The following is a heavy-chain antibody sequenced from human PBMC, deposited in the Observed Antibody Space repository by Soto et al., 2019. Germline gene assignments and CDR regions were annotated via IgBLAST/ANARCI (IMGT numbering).Heavy chain of an antibody. Sequence: AAVKVSCKASGYSFTAYYIHWVRQAPGQGLECMGWIKPHSGDTGYTQKFQGRVTMTRDTSISTAYMELSSLRYDDTAMYYCATDSVAHYYYGMDVWGQGTPVTVSS. J-gene: IGHJ6*02. CDR2: IKPHSGDT. CDR3: ATDSVAHYYYGMDV. D-gene: IGHD6-19*01. V-gene: IGHV1-2*02. CDR1: GYSFTAYY.